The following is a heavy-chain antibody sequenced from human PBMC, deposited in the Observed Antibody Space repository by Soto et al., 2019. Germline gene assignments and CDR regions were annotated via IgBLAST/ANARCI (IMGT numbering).Heavy chain of an antibody. V-gene: IGHV1-18*04. D-gene: IGHD3-22*01. J-gene: IGHJ5*02. CDR1: GYTFVSYG. Sequence: QIQLVQSAAEVKKPGASVKVSCKTSGYTFVSYGISWVRQAPGQGLEWMGWISPYNGNTNFAQRFRGRVTLTTDTSPDIVYMDLGSLKSDDTAVYYCARDQNFFDSSAYYDHWGQGTLITVSS. CDR3: ARDQNFFDSSAYYDH. CDR2: ISPYNGNT.